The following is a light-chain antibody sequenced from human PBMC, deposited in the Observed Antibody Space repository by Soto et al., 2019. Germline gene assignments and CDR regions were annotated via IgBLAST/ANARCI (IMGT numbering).Light chain of an antibody. Sequence: QSALTQPASVSGSPGQSITISCTGTSSDVGGYNLVSWYQQHPGKAPTLIIYEVTKWPSGVSNRFSGSKSGNTASLTISGLQAEDEGDYYCCSYAGSSTYVFGTGTKLTVL. CDR3: CSYAGSSTYV. CDR2: EVT. CDR1: SSDVGGYNL. V-gene: IGLV2-23*02. J-gene: IGLJ1*01.